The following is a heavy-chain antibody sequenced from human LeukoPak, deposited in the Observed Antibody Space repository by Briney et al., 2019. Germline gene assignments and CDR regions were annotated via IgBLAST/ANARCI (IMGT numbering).Heavy chain of an antibody. CDR1: GFSFSDYG. D-gene: IGHD3-10*01. CDR3: AKESKGSESSFDL. CDR2: IQFDESDK. Sequence: GGSLRLSCVASGFSFSDYGMHWVRQTPGKGLEWVTFIQFDESDKFYADSVKGRFIISRDNSKSTLYLQMNSLGPEDTAVYYCAKESKGSESSFDLWGQRTMVTVSS. V-gene: IGHV3-30*02. J-gene: IGHJ3*01.